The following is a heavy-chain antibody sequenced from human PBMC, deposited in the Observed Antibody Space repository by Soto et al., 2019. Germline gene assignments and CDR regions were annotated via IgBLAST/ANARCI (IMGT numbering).Heavy chain of an antibody. CDR1: GYSFTSFG. V-gene: IGHV1-18*01. Sequence: ASVKVSCKASGYSFTSFGVNWVRQAPGQGLEWMGWVNPYNGNTNYAQKFQGRVTMTADTSTSTAYMEVRSLRSDDTAVYYGAKGAAGVEAHVIWGQGTLVTVSS. CDR2: VNPYNGNT. J-gene: IGHJ4*02. CDR3: AKGAAGVEAHVI. D-gene: IGHD2-8*01.